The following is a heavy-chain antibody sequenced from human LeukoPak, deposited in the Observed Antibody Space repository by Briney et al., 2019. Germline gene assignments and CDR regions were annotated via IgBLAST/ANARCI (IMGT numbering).Heavy chain of an antibody. CDR2: IIGSGGST. V-gene: IGHV3-23*01. CDR3: AKDDRITMVRGSFDP. J-gene: IGHJ5*02. CDR1: GFTFSSYA. D-gene: IGHD3-10*01. Sequence: GGSLRLSCAASGFTFSSYAMSWVRQAPGKGLEWVSAIIGSGGSTYYADSVKGRFTISRDNSKNTLYLQMNSLRAEDTAVYYCAKDDRITMVRGSFDPWGQGTLVTVSS.